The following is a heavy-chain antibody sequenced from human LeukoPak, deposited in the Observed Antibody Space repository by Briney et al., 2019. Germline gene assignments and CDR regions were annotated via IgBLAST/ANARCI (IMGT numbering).Heavy chain of an antibody. CDR3: ARHPDYYGSGSPSFDP. Sequence: PGGSLRLSCAASGFTFSSYWMSWVRQAPGKGLERVANIKQDGSEKYYVDSVKGRFTISRDNAKNSLYLQMNSLRAEDTAVYYCARHPDYYGSGSPSFDPWGQGTLVTVSS. J-gene: IGHJ5*02. D-gene: IGHD3-10*01. CDR1: GFTFSSYW. V-gene: IGHV3-7*01. CDR2: IKQDGSEK.